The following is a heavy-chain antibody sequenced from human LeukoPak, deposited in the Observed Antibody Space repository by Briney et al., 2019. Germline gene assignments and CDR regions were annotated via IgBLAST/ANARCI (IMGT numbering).Heavy chain of an antibody. CDR1: GVTFEDYA. CDR2: IYWARYIE. D-gene: IGHD2-21*01. V-gene: IGHV3-9*01. J-gene: IGHJ3*01. Sequence: PGGSLRLSCAASGVTFEDYAMHWVRQAPGKAVEWVSGIYWARYIEDYADSVRGRFTISRDNAKNSLYLEMNSLRPEDTALYYCEKDNVASSCVDCPLGAAFDVWGPGTMVTVSS. CDR3: EKDNVASSCVDCPLGAAFDV.